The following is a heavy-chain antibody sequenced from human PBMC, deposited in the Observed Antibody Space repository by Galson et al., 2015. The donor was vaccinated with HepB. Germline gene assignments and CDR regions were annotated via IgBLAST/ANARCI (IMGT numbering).Heavy chain of an antibody. CDR1: AFTFSSYA. Sequence: SLRLSCAASAFTFSSYAMHWVRQAPGKGLEWVAVISYDGRNKYYADSVKGRFTISRDNSRNTLYLQMNSLRAEDTAVYHCARSGYCSGGRCYATYYYHYGMDLWGQGTTVTVSS. D-gene: IGHD2-15*01. CDR2: ISYDGRNK. V-gene: IGHV3-30*04. J-gene: IGHJ6*02. CDR3: ARSGYCSGGRCYATYYYHYGMDL.